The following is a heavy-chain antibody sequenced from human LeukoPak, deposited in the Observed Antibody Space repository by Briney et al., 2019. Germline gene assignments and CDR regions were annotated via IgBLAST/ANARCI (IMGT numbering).Heavy chain of an antibody. Sequence: PGGSLRLSCAASGFTFSSYWMHWVRQAPGKGLVWISRINSDGSSTSYADSVKGRFTISRDNAKNTLFLQMNSLGAEDTAVYYCAKLSYDSSGSSNPSFDCWGQGALVTVSS. V-gene: IGHV3-74*01. CDR1: GFTFSSYW. D-gene: IGHD3-22*01. CDR2: INSDGSST. CDR3: AKLSYDSSGSSNPSFDC. J-gene: IGHJ4*02.